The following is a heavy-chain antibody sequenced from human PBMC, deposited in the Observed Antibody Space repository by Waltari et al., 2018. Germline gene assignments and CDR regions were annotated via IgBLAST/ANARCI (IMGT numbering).Heavy chain of an antibody. J-gene: IGHJ5*02. Sequence: QVQLQESGPGLVKPSETLSLTCAVSGYSISSGYYWGWIRQPPGKGLEWIGSIYHSGSTYYNPSLKSRVTISVDTSKNQFSLKLSSVTAADTAVYYCARCYDILTGYYIEPLNWFDPWGQGTLVTVSS. V-gene: IGHV4-38-2*01. D-gene: IGHD3-9*01. CDR3: ARCYDILTGYYIEPLNWFDP. CDR1: GYSISSGYY. CDR2: IYHSGST.